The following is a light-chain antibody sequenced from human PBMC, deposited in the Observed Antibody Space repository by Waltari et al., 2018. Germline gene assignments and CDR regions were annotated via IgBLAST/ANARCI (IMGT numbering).Light chain of an antibody. Sequence: QSALTQPASVSASPGQSITISCSGTSSDVGAYTLVSWYRPYPGKAPQLIIYDVRTRPSGISDRFSGDKSDNTASLTISGLRAEDEADYYCSSYTLTDTRVFGGGT. CDR2: DVR. J-gene: IGLJ3*02. V-gene: IGLV2-14*01. CDR3: SSYTLTDTRV. CDR1: SSDVGAYTL.